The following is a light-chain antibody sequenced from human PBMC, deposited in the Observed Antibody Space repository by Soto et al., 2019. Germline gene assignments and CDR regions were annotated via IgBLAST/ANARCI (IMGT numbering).Light chain of an antibody. CDR3: SSYTRTNTYV. V-gene: IGLV2-14*01. Sequence: QSVLTQPASVSGSPGQSITISCIGTSSDVGGYNYVSWYQQHPGKAPKLMIYEVSNRPSGVSNRFSGSKSGNTASLTISGLHAEDEADYYCSSYTRTNTYVFATGTKLTVL. CDR1: SSDVGGYNY. J-gene: IGLJ1*01. CDR2: EVS.